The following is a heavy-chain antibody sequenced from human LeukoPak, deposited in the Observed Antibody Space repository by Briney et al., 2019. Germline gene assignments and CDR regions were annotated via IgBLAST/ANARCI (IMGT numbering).Heavy chain of an antibody. J-gene: IGHJ4*02. CDR1: GGSLSNYY. Sequence: SETLSLTCGVYGGSLSNYYLNWIRQPPGKGLEWIGVANHSGSTKYNPSLKSRVTISLDTSKNQFSMRMSSVTAADTAVYYCARAPSTENWNDRSPLLFDIWGQGTLVTVSS. CDR3: ARAPSTENWNDRSPLLFDI. D-gene: IGHD1-1*01. V-gene: IGHV4-34*01. CDR2: ANHSGST.